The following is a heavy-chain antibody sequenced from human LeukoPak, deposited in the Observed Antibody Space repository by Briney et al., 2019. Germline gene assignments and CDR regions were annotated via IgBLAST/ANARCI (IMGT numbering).Heavy chain of an antibody. CDR2: ISWDGGSI. CDR3: ATLMRGPIGYVGYGGEDY. J-gene: IGHJ4*02. V-gene: IGHV3-9*01. Sequence: PGRSLRLSCAASGFTFDDYAMRWVRQAPGKGLEWVSGISWDGGSISYADSGKGWFTISRVTSKHTLYLQMNSLRAEYTAVYYCATLMRGPIGYVGYGGEDYWGQGTLVSVSS. D-gene: IGHD5-12*01. CDR1: GFTFDDYA.